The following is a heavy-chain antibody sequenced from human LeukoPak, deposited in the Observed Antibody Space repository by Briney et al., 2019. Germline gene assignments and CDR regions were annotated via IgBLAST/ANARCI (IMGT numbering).Heavy chain of an antibody. V-gene: IGHV4-59*01. CDR1: GGSISSYY. CDR2: IYYSGST. J-gene: IGHJ4*02. Sequence: PSETLSLTCTVSGGSISSYYWSWIRQPPGKGLEWIGYIYYSGSTNYNPSLKSRVTISVDTSKNQFSLKLSSVTAADTAVYYCARWRVGASYYFDYWGQGTLVTVSS. CDR3: ARWRVGASYYFDY. D-gene: IGHD1-26*01.